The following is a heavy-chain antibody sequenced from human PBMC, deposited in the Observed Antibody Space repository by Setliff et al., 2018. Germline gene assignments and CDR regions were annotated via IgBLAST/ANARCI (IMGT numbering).Heavy chain of an antibody. Sequence: LSLTCAVYGGSFSGYYWSWIRQPPGKGLEWIGEINHSGGTNYNPSLKSRVTISVDTSKNQFSLKLSSVTAADTAVYYCASRLRRIAAAGRRAFDIWGQGTMVTVSS. CDR2: INHSGGT. J-gene: IGHJ3*02. CDR3: ASRLRRIAAAGRRAFDI. D-gene: IGHD6-13*01. V-gene: IGHV4-34*01. CDR1: GGSFSGYY.